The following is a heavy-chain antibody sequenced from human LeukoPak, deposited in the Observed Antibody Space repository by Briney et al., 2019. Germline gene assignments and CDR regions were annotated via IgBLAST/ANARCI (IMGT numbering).Heavy chain of an antibody. Sequence: SETLSLTCTVSGGSISSGSYYWSWIRQPAGKRLEWIGRIYTSGSTNYNPSLKSRVTISVDTSKNQFSLKLSSVTAADTAVYYCASSSIYYYMDVWGKGTTVTVSS. D-gene: IGHD6-6*01. CDR1: GGSISSGSYY. V-gene: IGHV4-61*02. CDR2: IYTSGST. J-gene: IGHJ6*03. CDR3: ASSSIYYYMDV.